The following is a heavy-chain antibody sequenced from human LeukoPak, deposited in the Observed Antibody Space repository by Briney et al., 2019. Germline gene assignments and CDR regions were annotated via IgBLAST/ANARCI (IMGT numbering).Heavy chain of an antibody. CDR1: GFTFSSYG. Sequence: GGSLRLSCAASGFTFSSYGMHWVRQAPGKGLEWVAIIRYDGSNKYYADSVKGRFTISRDNSKNTLYLQMNSLRAEDTAVYYCAKDNRIAAAGNWGQGTLVTVSS. V-gene: IGHV3-30*02. CDR3: AKDNRIAAAGN. D-gene: IGHD6-13*01. CDR2: IRYDGSNK. J-gene: IGHJ4*02.